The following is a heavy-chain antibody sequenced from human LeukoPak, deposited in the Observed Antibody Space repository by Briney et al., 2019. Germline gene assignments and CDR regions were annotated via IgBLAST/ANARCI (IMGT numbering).Heavy chain of an antibody. CDR3: ASSPTEDIVVVPAASRYYYYMDV. V-gene: IGHV1-69*01. Sequence: SVKVSCKASGVTFSSYAFSWVRQAPGQGLEWMGGIIPIFGTANYAQKFQGRVTITADESTSTAYMELSSLRSEDTAVYYCASSPTEDIVVVPAASRYYYYMDVWGKGTTVTVSS. CDR1: GVTFSSYA. CDR2: IIPIFGTA. J-gene: IGHJ6*03. D-gene: IGHD2-2*01.